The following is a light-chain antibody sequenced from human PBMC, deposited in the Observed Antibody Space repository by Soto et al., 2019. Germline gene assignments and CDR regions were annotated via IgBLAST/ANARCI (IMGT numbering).Light chain of an antibody. CDR2: DVT. CDR1: SSDVGAYEY. V-gene: IGLV2-14*01. J-gene: IGLJ3*02. Sequence: QSALTQPASVSGSPGQSIAISCTGTSSDVGAYEYVSWYQHYPGKAPKLIIYDVTNRPSGVSDRFSGSKSGNTASLTISGLQAEDEGHYYCCSYGRSRTFGVVFGGGTKVTVL. CDR3: CSYGRSRTFGVV.